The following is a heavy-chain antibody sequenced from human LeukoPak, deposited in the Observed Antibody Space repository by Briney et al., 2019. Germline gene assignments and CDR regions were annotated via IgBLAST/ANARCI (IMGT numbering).Heavy chain of an antibody. V-gene: IGHV4-34*01. J-gene: IGHJ4*02. D-gene: IGHD1-7*01. CDR3: ARGRNWNLHFDC. Sequence: SETLSLTCAVYGGSFSGYYWSWIRQPPGKGLEWIGEINHSGSTNYNPSLKSRVTISVDTSKNQFSLKLSSVTAADTAVYYCARGRNWNLHFDCGGQGTLVTVSS. CDR2: INHSGST. CDR1: GGSFSGYY.